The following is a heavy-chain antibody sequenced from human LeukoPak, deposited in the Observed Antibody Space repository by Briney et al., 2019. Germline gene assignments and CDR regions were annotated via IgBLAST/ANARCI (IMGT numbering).Heavy chain of an antibody. V-gene: IGHV3-9*01. J-gene: IGHJ5*02. D-gene: IGHD3/OR15-3a*01. CDR1: GFTFDDYA. Sequence: GGFLRLSCAASGFTFDDYAMHWVRQVPGKGLEWVSGISWNSGSTGYAGSVKGRFTMSRDNTKNSLYLQMNSLTPDDTALYYCVRGNFGPAQWFDPWGQGTLVTVSS. CDR3: VRGNFGPAQWFDP. CDR2: ISWNSGST.